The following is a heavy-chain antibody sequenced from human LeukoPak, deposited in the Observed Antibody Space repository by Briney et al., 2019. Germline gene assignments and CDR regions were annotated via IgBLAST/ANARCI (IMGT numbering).Heavy chain of an antibody. CDR3: AKVYSSGWYYFDY. CDR1: GCTFSSYA. V-gene: IGHV3-23*01. D-gene: IGHD6-19*01. Sequence: GGSLRLSCAASGCTFSSYAMSWVRQAPGKGLEWVSAISGSGGSTYYADSVKGRFTISRDNSKNTLYLQMNSLRAEDTAVYYCAKVYSSGWYYFDYWGQGTLVTVSS. J-gene: IGHJ4*02. CDR2: ISGSGGST.